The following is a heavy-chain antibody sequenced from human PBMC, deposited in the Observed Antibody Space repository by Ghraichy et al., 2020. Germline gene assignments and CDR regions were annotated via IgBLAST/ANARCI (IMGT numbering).Heavy chain of an antibody. Sequence: GGSLRLSCAASGFTFSSYSMNWVRQAPGKGLEWVSSISSSSSYIYYADSVKGRFTISRDNAKNSLYLQMNSLRAEDTAVYYCARDEDSSSWYLFYYYYGMDVWGQGTTVTVSS. CDR3: ARDEDSSSWYLFYYYYGMDV. CDR1: GFTFSSYS. J-gene: IGHJ6*02. CDR2: ISSSSSYI. D-gene: IGHD6-13*01. V-gene: IGHV3-21*01.